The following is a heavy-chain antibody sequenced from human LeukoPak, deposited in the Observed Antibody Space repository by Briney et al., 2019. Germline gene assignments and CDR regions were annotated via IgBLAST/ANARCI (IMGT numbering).Heavy chain of an antibody. J-gene: IGHJ4*02. V-gene: IGHV3-43*02. CDR1: GFTFDDYA. Sequence: PGGSLRLSCAAPGFTFDDYAMHWVRQPPGKGLEWVPLISGDGGSTYYADSVKGRFAISRDNSKNSLYLQMNSLRTEDTALYYCAISDHYFDYWGQGTLVTVSS. CDR3: AISDHYFDY. CDR2: ISGDGGST.